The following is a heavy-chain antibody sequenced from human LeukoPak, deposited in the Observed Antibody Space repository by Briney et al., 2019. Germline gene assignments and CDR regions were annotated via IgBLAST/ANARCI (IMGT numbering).Heavy chain of an antibody. CDR1: GGSISNTSYY. CDR2: IYHSGST. J-gene: IGHJ4*02. Sequence: SETLSLTCTVSGGSISNTSYYWGWIRQPPGKGLEWIGSIYHSGSTYYNPSLKSRVTISVDTSKNQFSLKLSSVTAADTAVYYCARIIVGTTLDHWGQGTLVTVSS. CDR3: ARIIVGTTLDH. D-gene: IGHD1-26*01. V-gene: IGHV4-39*07.